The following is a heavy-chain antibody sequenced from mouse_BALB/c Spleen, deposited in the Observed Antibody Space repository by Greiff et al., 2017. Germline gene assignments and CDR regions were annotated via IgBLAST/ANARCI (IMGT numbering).Heavy chain of an antibody. CDR2: ISSGGST. D-gene: IGHD1-3*01. V-gene: IGHV5-6-5*01. Sequence: EVNVVESGGGLVKPGGSLKLSCAASGFTFSSYAMSWVRQTPEKRLEWVASISSGGSTYYPDSVKGRFTISRDNARNILYLQMSSLRSEDTAMYYCARGRWEVGPFAYWGQGTLVTVSA. CDR3: ARGRWEVGPFAY. CDR1: GFTFSSYA. J-gene: IGHJ3*01.